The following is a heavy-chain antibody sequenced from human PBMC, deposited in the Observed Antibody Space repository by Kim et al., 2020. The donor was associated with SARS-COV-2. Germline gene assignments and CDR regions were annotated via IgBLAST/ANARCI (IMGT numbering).Heavy chain of an antibody. CDR3: AREPFFRRSWYEDYYYYGMDV. J-gene: IGHJ6*02. D-gene: IGHD6-13*01. V-gene: IGHV3-30*07. Sequence: RFTISRDNSKNTLYLQMNSLRAEDTAVYYCAREPFFRRSWYEDYYYYGMDVWGQGTTVTVSS.